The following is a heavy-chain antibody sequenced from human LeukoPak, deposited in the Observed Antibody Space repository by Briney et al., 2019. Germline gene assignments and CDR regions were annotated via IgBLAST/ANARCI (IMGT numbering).Heavy chain of an antibody. CDR1: GFTFSSYA. V-gene: IGHV3-23*01. D-gene: IGHD6-13*01. CDR3: AREISSWYRTEGRFDP. CDR2: ISDSGRST. J-gene: IGHJ5*02. Sequence: GGSLRLSCAASGFTFSSYAMNWVRQAPGKGLEWVSGISDSGRSTYYSDSVKGRFTISRDNSKSTVDLQMNSLRAEDTAMYYCAREISSWYRTEGRFDPWGQGTLVTVSS.